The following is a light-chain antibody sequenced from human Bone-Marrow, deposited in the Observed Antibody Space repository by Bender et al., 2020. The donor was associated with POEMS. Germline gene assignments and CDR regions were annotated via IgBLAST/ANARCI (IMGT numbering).Light chain of an antibody. V-gene: IGLV2-14*03. CDR2: DVN. Sequence: QSALTQPASMSGSPGQSITISCTGTSSDVGGFNYVSWYQQLPGKAPKLLIYDVNNRPSGVSNRFSGSKSGNTASLTISGLQAEDEANYYCISYTSSNTLEVVFGGGTKLTVL. CDR1: SSDVGGFNY. CDR3: ISYTSSNTLEVV. J-gene: IGLJ2*01.